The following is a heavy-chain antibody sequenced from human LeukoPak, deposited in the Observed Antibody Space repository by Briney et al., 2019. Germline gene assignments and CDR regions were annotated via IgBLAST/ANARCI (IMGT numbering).Heavy chain of an antibody. V-gene: IGHV3-48*02. J-gene: IGHJ4*02. Sequence: GGSLRLSCAASGFTFSNYGLSWVRQAPGKGLEWVSHISSSGSAKYYADPVKGRFTISRDNAKNSLYLQMNSLRDEDTAVFYCASGSGHWGQGTLVTVSS. CDR1: GFTFSNYG. D-gene: IGHD2-2*03. CDR3: ASGSGH. CDR2: ISSSGSAK.